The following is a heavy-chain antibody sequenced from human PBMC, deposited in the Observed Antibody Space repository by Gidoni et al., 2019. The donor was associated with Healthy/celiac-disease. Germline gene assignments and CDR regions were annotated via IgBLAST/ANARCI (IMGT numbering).Heavy chain of an antibody. D-gene: IGHD4-17*01. J-gene: IGHJ3*02. CDR2: IYYSGST. Sequence: QLQLQESCPGLVKPSETLSLTCTVSGGSIRSSSYYWGWIRQPPGKGLEWIGSIYYSGSTYYNPSLKSRVTISVDTSKNQFSLKLSSVTAADTAVYYCARHLRSQNDAFDIWGQGTMVTVSS. CDR3: ARHLRSQNDAFDI. CDR1: GGSIRSSSYY. V-gene: IGHV4-39*01.